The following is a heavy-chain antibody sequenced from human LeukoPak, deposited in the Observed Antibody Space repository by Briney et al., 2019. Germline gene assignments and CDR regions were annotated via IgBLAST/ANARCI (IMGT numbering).Heavy chain of an antibody. CDR3: VRGTISTPGLDY. V-gene: IGHV3-23*01. CDR1: GFTFSSYA. CDR2: ISGGAVVST. D-gene: IGHD1-26*01. J-gene: IGHJ4*02. Sequence: GGSLRLSCVASGFTFSSYAMSWVRQAPGKGLEWVSVISGGAVVSTYYAESVKGRFTISRDNAKNTVYLQMNSLRVEDTAVYYCVRGTISTPGLDYWGQGILVTVSS.